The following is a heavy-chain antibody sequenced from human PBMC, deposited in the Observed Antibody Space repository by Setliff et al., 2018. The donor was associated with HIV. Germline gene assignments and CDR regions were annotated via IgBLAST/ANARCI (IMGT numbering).Heavy chain of an antibody. CDR3: ARGGDWDYNYYMDV. CDR1: GYSISSGYY. J-gene: IGHJ6*03. Sequence: SETLSLTCAVSGYSISSGYYWGWIRQPPGRGLEWIGNIYYSGSTYYNPSLKSRVTISVDTSKNQFSLQLNSVTPEDTAVYFCARGGDWDYNYYMDVWDKGTTVTVS. CDR2: IYYSGST. D-gene: IGHD3-16*01. V-gene: IGHV4-38-2*01.